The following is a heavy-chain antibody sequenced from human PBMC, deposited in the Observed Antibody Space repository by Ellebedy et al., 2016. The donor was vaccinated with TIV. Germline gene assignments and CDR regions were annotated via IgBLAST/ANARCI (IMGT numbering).Heavy chain of an antibody. J-gene: IGHJ4*02. CDR2: FSRSGAT. V-gene: IGHV3-23*01. Sequence: GESLKISXAASGFAFSGHAMAWVRQAPGKGLEWVSTFSRSGATVYADSVQGRFTISRDNSKNTLYLQMNSLRVEDTAVYYCAKEPSEPGRGLDYWGQGTLVTVSS. CDR1: GFAFSGHA. D-gene: IGHD1-14*01. CDR3: AKEPSEPGRGLDY.